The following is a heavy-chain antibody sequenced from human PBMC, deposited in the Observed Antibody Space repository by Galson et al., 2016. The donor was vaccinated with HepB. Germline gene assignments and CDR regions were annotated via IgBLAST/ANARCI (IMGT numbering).Heavy chain of an antibody. CDR1: GGSISGSSDY. CDR2: IYYSGST. D-gene: IGHD3-22*01. J-gene: IGHJ4*02. Sequence: SETLSLTCTVSGGSISGSSDYWGWIRQPPGKGLEWIGSIYYSGSTYYTPSLKSRVTISVDTSKNQFSLKLNSVTAADTAVYYCARLYSASSGAWLLRFDYWGQGTLVPVSS. CDR3: ARLYSASSGAWLLRFDY. V-gene: IGHV4-39*01.